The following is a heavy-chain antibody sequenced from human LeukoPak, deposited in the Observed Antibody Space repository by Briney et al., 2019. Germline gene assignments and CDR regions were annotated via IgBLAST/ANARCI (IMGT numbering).Heavy chain of an antibody. J-gene: IGHJ4*02. V-gene: IGHV3-30-3*01. CDR1: GFTFSSYA. Sequence: GRSLRLSCAASGFTFSSYAMHWVRQAPGKGLEWVAVISYDGSNKYYADSVKGRFTISRDNSKSTLYLQMNSLRAEDTAVYYCARERGSLLFDYWGQGTLVTVSS. CDR2: ISYDGSNK. D-gene: IGHD1-26*01. CDR3: ARERGSLLFDY.